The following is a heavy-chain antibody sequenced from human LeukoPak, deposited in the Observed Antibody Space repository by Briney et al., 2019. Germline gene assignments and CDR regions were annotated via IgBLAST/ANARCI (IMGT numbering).Heavy chain of an antibody. J-gene: IGHJ4*02. CDR3: VRLRRNSDTSGYYYYYHF. CDR2: ISVRSNYI. CDR1: GYTFSRYR. V-gene: IGHV3-21*01. D-gene: IGHD3-22*01. Sequence: GGSLRLSCVASGYTFSRYRMNGLRHAPGKGLEWVSSISVRSNYIYYADSVRGRFSISRDDARDSLYLQMNSLRAEDTAVYFCVRLRRNSDTSGYYYYYHFWGEGTLVTVSS.